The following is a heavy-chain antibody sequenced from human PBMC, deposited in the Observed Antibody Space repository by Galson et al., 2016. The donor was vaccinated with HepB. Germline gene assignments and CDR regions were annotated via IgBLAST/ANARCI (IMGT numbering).Heavy chain of an antibody. D-gene: IGHD2-21*02. V-gene: IGHV4-4*02. CDR1: GGSISSRHW. CDR2: IYHTGSA. Sequence: SETLSLTCGVSGGSISSRHWWSWVRQSPGKGLEWIGEIYHTGSANYNPSLKSRVTISVDKSKNHFSLELNSVTAADTAVYYCANLGYCSGDCYSVNWGQGTMVIVSS. J-gene: IGHJ4*02. CDR3: ANLGYCSGDCYSVN.